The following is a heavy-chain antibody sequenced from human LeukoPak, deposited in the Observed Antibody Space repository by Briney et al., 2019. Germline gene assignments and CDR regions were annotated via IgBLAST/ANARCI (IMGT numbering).Heavy chain of an antibody. CDR2: IYITGST. CDR3: ARDSGTTGEVKFDP. CDR1: GGSISSYY. D-gene: IGHD3-10*01. J-gene: IGHJ5*02. V-gene: IGHV4-4*07. Sequence: SETLSLTCTVSGGSISSYYWSWIRQPAGKGLEWIGRIYITGSTTYNPSLKSRVTMSLDTSKNQFSLKLSSVTAADTAVYYCARDSGTTGEVKFDPWGRGTLVTVSS.